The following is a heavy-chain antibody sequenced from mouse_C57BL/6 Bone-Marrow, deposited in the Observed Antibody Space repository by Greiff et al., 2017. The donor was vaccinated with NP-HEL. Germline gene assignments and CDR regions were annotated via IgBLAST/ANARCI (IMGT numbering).Heavy chain of an antibody. CDR1: GYTFTDYY. V-gene: IGHV1-19*01. CDR3: ARYGSSPFDY. J-gene: IGHJ2*01. Sequence: VQLQQSGPVLVKPGASVKMSCKASGYTFTDYYMNWVKQSHGKSLEWIGVINPYNGGTSYNQKFKGKATLTVDKSSSTAYMELNSLTSEDSAVYYCARYGSSPFDYWGQGTTLTVSS. CDR2: INPYNGGT. D-gene: IGHD1-1*01.